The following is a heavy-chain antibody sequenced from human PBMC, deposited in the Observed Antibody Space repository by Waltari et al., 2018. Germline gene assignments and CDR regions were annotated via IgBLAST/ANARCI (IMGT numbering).Heavy chain of an antibody. CDR2: IYHSGNT. J-gene: IGHJ6*03. V-gene: IGHV4-38-2*01. CDR3: ARVADSSGLGYYNHYLMDV. Sequence: QVQLQESGPGLVKPSETLSLTCGFSGYSISSGYYWGWIRQPPGKGLEWMGSIYHSGNTYYNPSLKSRVTISVDTSRNQFSLNLKSVTATDTAVYYCARVADSSGLGYYNHYLMDVWGKGATVTVSS. CDR1: GYSISSGYY. D-gene: IGHD6-19*01.